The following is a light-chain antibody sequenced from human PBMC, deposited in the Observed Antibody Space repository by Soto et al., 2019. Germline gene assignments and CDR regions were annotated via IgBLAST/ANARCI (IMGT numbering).Light chain of an antibody. CDR3: SSYAGSDNYV. CDR1: SSDTGDYNY. Sequence: QSVLTQPPSASGSPGQSVTISCSGTSSDTGDYNYVSWYQQHPGKAPKLMIYEVSKRPSGVPDRFSGSKSGNTASLTVSGLQAEDEADYYCSSYAGSDNYVFGTGTKLTGL. CDR2: EVS. V-gene: IGLV2-8*01. J-gene: IGLJ1*01.